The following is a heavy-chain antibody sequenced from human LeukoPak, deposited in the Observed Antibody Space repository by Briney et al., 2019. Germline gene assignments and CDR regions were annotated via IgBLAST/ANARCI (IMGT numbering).Heavy chain of an antibody. D-gene: IGHD3-22*01. CDR3: ARGISYYYDSSGF. V-gene: IGHV4-38-2*02. CDR1: GYSISSGYY. J-gene: IGHJ4*02. Sequence: SETLSLTCTVSGYSISSGYYWGWIRQPPGKGLEWIGNIYHSGSTYYNPSLKSRVTISVDTTKNQFSLKLSSVTAEDTAVYYCARGISYYYDSSGFWGQGTLVTVSS. CDR2: IYHSGST.